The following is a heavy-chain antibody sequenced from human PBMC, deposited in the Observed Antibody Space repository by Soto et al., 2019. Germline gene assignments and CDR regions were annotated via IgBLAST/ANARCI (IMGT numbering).Heavy chain of an antibody. CDR2: IYYSGST. J-gene: IGHJ5*02. CDR3: ARGLYYYDSSGYYNWFDP. D-gene: IGHD3-22*01. Sequence: LSETLSLTCTVSGGSISSGGYYWSWIRQHPGKGLEWIGYIYYSGSTYYNPSLKSRVTISVDTSKNQFSLKLSSVTAADTAVYYCARGLYYYDSSGYYNWFDPWGQGTLVTVYS. V-gene: IGHV4-31*03. CDR1: GGSISSGGYY.